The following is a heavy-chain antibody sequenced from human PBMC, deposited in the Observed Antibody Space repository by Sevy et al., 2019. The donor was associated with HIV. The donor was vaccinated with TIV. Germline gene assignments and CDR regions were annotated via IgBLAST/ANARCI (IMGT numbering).Heavy chain of an antibody. CDR1: GFTFSNYW. V-gene: IGHV3-7*01. Sequence: GGSLRLSCAVSGFTFSNYWMSWVRQAPGKGLECVANINQDGGKKYSLDFVRGRFFVSRDNAKNSLYLQMDSLRDEDTAVYYCARGQITGAKPDYFDYWGQGTLVTVSS. CDR2: INQDGGKK. CDR3: ARGQITGAKPDYFDY. D-gene: IGHD1-7*01. J-gene: IGHJ4*02.